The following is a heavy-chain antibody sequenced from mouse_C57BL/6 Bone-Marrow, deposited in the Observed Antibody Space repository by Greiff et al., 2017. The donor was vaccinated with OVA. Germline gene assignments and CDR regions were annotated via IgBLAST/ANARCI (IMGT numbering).Heavy chain of an antibody. CDR3: GRRGASVAY. CDR2: IYPGSGNT. Sequence: VQLQQSGAELVRPGASVKLSCKASGYTFTDYYINWVKQRPGQGLEWIARIYPGSGNTYYNEKFKGKATLTADKSASTAYMQLSSLTSEDSAVYFCGRRGASVAYWGQGTLVTVSS. CDR1: GYTFTDYY. D-gene: IGHD3-1*01. J-gene: IGHJ3*01. V-gene: IGHV1-76*01.